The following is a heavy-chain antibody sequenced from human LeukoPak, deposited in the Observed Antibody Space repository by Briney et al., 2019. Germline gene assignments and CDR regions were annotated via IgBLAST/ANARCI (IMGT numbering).Heavy chain of an antibody. J-gene: IGHJ4*02. CDR3: ARHHPYYYDSSGPYYFDY. Sequence: PGGSLRLSCAASGFTFSSYGMHWVRQAPGKGLEWVAVILYDGSNKYYADSVKGRFTISRDNSKNTLYLQMNSLRAEDTAVYYCARHHPYYYDSSGPYYFDYWGQGTLVTVSS. CDR2: ILYDGSNK. CDR1: GFTFSSYG. D-gene: IGHD3-22*01. V-gene: IGHV3-33*01.